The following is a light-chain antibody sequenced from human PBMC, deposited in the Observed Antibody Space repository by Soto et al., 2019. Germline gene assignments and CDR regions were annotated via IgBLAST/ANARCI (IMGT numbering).Light chain of an antibody. CDR2: NND. V-gene: IGLV1-44*01. Sequence: QSALTQPPSASGTPGQRGTVSGSGSGANIGRHTVNWYQQVPGTAPKLLISNNDQRPAGVSGRFSGSKSGTSASLAISGLLSEVVTDYYCMTWDDVLDVWVFGGGSKVTVL. CDR1: GANIGRHT. J-gene: IGLJ3*02. CDR3: MTWDDVLDVWV.